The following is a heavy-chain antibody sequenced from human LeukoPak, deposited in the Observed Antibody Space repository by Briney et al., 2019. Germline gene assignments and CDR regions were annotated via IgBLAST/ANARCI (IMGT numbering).Heavy chain of an antibody. CDR1: GFTFNIYA. V-gene: IGHV3-23*01. CDR3: AKDRGYYYDSSGCVDY. CDR2: ISGNGINT. Sequence: GGSLRLSCATSGFTFNIYAMNWVRQAPGKGLEWVSIISGNGINTYYADSVKGRFTISRDNSKNTLYLQMNSLRAEDTAVYYCAKDRGYYYDSSGCVDYWGQGTLVTVSS. D-gene: IGHD3-22*01. J-gene: IGHJ4*02.